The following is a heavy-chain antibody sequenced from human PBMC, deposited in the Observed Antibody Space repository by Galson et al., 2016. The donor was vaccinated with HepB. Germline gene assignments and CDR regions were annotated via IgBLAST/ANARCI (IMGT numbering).Heavy chain of an antibody. CDR2: ISYDGSRK. V-gene: IGHV3-30*04. D-gene: IGHD3-3*01. CDR1: GFSFSSYA. J-gene: IGHJ6*02. Sequence: SLRLSCAASGFSFSSYAVHWVRQAPGKGLEWVADISYDGSRKDYADSVKGRSTISRDNSKSTLNLQMNSLRPEDSAVYYCARVMYDLRDYYHYYGMDVWGQGTTVTVSS. CDR3: ARVMYDLRDYYHYYGMDV.